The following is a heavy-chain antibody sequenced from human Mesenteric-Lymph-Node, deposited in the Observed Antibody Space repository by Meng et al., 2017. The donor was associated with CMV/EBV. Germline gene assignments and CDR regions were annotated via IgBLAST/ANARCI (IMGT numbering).Heavy chain of an antibody. J-gene: IGHJ4*02. CDR1: GGSFSGYY. Sequence: SETLSLTCAVYGGSFSGYYWSWIRQPPGKGLEWIGEINHSGSTNYNPSLKSRVTISVDTSKNQFSLKLSSVTAADTAVYYCARGRVPYYYFDYWGQGTLVTVSS. CDR2: INHSGST. D-gene: IGHD1-1*01. V-gene: IGHV4-34*01. CDR3: ARGRVPYYYFDY.